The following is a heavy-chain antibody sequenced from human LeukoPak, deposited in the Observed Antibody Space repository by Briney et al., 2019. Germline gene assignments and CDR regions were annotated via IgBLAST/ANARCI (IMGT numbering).Heavy chain of an antibody. J-gene: IGHJ4*02. V-gene: IGHV3-48*01. CDR2: ITGGSTTI. Sequence: GGSLRLSCAASVFTFRSYNMNWVRQAPGKGLEWVSYITGGSTTIYYADSVKGRFTISRDTAKNTLYLQMDSLRAEDTAVYYCVRATAVAFDYWGQGTLVTVSS. D-gene: IGHD4-23*01. CDR1: VFTFRSYN. CDR3: VRATAVAFDY.